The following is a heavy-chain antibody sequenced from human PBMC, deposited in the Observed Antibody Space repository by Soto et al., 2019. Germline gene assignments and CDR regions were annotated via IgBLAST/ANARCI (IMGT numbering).Heavy chain of an antibody. V-gene: IGHV3-30*18. Sequence: GGSLRLSCAASGFTFSSYGIHWVRQAPGKGLEWVALISYDGSNKYYADSVRGRFTISRDNSKNTLYLQMNSLRAEDTAMYYCAKDAPYYYDSSGYYGPFDYWGQGTLVTVSS. CDR3: AKDAPYYYDSSGYYGPFDY. CDR2: ISYDGSNK. D-gene: IGHD3-22*01. CDR1: GFTFSSYG. J-gene: IGHJ4*02.